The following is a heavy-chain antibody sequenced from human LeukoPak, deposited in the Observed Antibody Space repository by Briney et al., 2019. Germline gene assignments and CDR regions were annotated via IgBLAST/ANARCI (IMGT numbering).Heavy chain of an antibody. J-gene: IGHJ4*02. CDR1: GFTFSSYA. CDR2: ISGSGGTT. V-gene: IGHV3-23*01. D-gene: IGHD6-19*01. Sequence: GGSLRLSCAVSGFTFSSYAMSWVRQAPGKGLGWVSTISGSGGTTYYADSVKGRFTISRDNSKNTLYLQMNSLRAEDTAVYYCAKPVAGTGYFDYWGQGTLVTVS. CDR3: AKPVAGTGYFDY.